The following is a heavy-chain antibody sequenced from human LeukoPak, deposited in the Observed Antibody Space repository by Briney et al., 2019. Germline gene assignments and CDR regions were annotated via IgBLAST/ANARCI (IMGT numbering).Heavy chain of an antibody. CDR3: ARNLYSSSSENYFDY. CDR1: GGSISSYY. Sequence: SETLSLTCTVSGGSISSYYWSWIRQPAGKGLEWIGRIYTSGSTNYNPSLKSRVTMSVDTSKNQFSLKMRCVTAADTAVYFCARNLYSSSSENYFDYWGQGTLVTVSS. J-gene: IGHJ4*02. V-gene: IGHV4-4*07. D-gene: IGHD6-6*01. CDR2: IYTSGST.